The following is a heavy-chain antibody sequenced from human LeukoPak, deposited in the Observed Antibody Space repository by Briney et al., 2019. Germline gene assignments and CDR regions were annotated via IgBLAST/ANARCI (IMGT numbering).Heavy chain of an antibody. V-gene: IGHV3-23*01. D-gene: IGHD6-13*01. CDR1: GFTFSSYA. CDR2: ISGSGRGGNT. Sequence: GGSLRLSCAASGFTFSSYAMSWVRQAPGKGLEWVSNISGSGRGGNTYYADSVKGRFTISRDNSKNTLYLQMNSLRAEDTAVYYCAKNKQQQLVRMYYFDYWGQGTLVTVSS. CDR3: AKNKQQQLVRMYYFDY. J-gene: IGHJ4*02.